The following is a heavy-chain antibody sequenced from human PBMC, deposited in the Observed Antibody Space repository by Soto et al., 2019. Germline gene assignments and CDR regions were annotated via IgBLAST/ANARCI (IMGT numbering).Heavy chain of an antibody. V-gene: IGHV3-21*01. CDR3: ARDNKHCAFWSGSNWFDP. J-gene: IGHJ5*02. CDR2: ISSSSSYI. Sequence: GGSLRLSCAASGFTFSSYSMNWVRQAPGKGLEWVSSISSSSSYIYYADSVKGRFTISRDNAKNSLYLQMNSLRAEDTAVYYCARDNKHCAFWSGSNWFDPWGQGTLVTVSS. D-gene: IGHD3-3*01. CDR1: GFTFSSYS.